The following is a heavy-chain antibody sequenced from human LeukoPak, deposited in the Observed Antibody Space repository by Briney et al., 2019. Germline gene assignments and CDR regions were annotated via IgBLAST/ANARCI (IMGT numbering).Heavy chain of an antibody. Sequence: ASVKVSCKASGYTFTSYGISWVRQAPGQGLEWMGWISAYNGNTNYAQKLQGRVTMTTDTSTSTAYMELRSLRSDDTAVYYCARAYDFWSGYQVPNWFDPWGQGTLVTVSS. D-gene: IGHD3-3*01. CDR2: ISAYNGNT. CDR3: ARAYDFWSGYQVPNWFDP. V-gene: IGHV1-18*01. CDR1: GYTFTSYG. J-gene: IGHJ5*02.